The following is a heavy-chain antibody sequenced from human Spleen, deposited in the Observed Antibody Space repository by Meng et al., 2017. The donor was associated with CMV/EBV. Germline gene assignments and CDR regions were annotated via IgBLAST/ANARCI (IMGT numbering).Heavy chain of an antibody. CDR1: GDTFSNYA. D-gene: IGHD5-12*01. Sequence: SVKVSCKASGDTFSNYAIGWVRQAPGQGLEWMGGFIPGFRAPDYTERFQGRVTIITDESTNTAYMEMISLRYDDTAVYYCGTGGYDGSYYYGLEGWGQGTTVTVSS. J-gene: IGHJ6*02. V-gene: IGHV1-69*05. CDR2: FIPGFRAP. CDR3: GTGGYDGSYYYGLEG.